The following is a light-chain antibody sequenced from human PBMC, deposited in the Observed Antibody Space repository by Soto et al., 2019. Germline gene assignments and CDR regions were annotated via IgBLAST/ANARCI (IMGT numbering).Light chain of an antibody. J-gene: IGLJ1*01. CDR3: SSYTTSNTRQIV. V-gene: IGLV2-14*01. CDR2: DDS. CDR1: TRDVGGYNY. Sequence: QPATLSASPAQSFPLSCTGTTRDVGGYNYLSWYQQHPGKAPKLLIYDDSNRPSGISNRFSGSKSDNTASLTISGLQPEDEADYYCSSYTTSNTRQIVFGTGTKVTVL.